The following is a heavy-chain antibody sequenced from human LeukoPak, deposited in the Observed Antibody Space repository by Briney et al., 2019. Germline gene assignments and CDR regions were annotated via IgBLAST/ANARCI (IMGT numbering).Heavy chain of an antibody. Sequence: GGSLRLSCAASEFTFSSYALSWFPKPPGKGLEWVSAISGSGGSTYYADSVKGRFTISRDNSKNTLYLQMNSLRAEDTAVYYCAKGNYDILTGYDYWGQGTLVTVSS. CDR3: AKGNYDILTGYDY. J-gene: IGHJ4*02. D-gene: IGHD3-9*01. V-gene: IGHV3-23*01. CDR2: ISGSGGST. CDR1: EFTFSSYA.